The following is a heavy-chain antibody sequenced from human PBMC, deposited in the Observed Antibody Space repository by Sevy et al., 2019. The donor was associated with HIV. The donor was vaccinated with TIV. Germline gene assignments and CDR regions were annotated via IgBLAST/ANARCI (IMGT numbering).Heavy chain of an antibody. CDR1: GFTFSSYG. J-gene: IGHJ5*02. CDR3: AKDLVAAYNWFDP. D-gene: IGHD2-15*01. V-gene: IGHV3-30*18. CDR2: ISYDGSNK. Sequence: GGSLRLSCAASGFTFSSYGMHWVRQAPGKGLEWVAVISYDGSNKYYADSVKGRFTISRDNSKNTLYLQMNSLRAEDTAVYYCAKDLVAAYNWFDPWGQGTLVTVSS.